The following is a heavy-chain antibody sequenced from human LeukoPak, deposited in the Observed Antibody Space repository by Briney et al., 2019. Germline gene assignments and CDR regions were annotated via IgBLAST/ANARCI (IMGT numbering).Heavy chain of an antibody. V-gene: IGHV4-4*07. CDR2: ISGSGTI. J-gene: IGHJ5*02. Sequence: PSETLSLTCTVSGGSISGYFWSWIRQPAGKGLEWIGRISGSGTITYNPALQSRLSISIDTSKNQFSLKLMSVTAADTAVYYCARDSGTTGEVKFDPWGQGTLVTVSS. D-gene: IGHD3-10*01. CDR3: ARDSGTTGEVKFDP. CDR1: GGSISGYF.